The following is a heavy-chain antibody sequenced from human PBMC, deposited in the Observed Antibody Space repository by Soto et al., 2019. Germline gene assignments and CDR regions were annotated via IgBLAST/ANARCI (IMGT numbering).Heavy chain of an antibody. CDR1: GGSISSSSYY. V-gene: IGHV4-39*01. CDR2: IYYSGST. D-gene: IGHD3-10*01. Sequence: PSETLSLTCTVSGGSISSSSYYWGWIRQPPGKGLEWIGSIYYSGSTYYNQSLKSRVTISVDTSKKQFSLKLSSVTAADTAVYYFARRVLLWFGEPKYYFDYWGQGTLVTVSS. CDR3: ARRVLLWFGEPKYYFDY. J-gene: IGHJ4*02.